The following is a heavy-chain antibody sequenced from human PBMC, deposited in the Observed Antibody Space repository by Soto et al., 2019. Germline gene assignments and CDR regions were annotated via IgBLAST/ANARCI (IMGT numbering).Heavy chain of an antibody. CDR3: AREGGDSRFALFGIRGNWFDP. V-gene: IGHV1-3*01. CDR2: TNAGNGNT. CDR1: GYTFTSYA. J-gene: IGHJ5*02. Sequence: ASVKVSCKASGYTFTSYAMHWVRQAPGQRLEWMGWTNAGNGNTKYSQKFQGRVTITRDTSASTAYMELSSLRSEDTAVYYCAREGGDSRFALFGIRGNWFDPWGQGTLVTVSS. D-gene: IGHD3-22*01.